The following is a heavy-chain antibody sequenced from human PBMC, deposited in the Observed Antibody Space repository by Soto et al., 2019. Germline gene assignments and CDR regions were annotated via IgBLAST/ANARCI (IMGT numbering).Heavy chain of an antibody. CDR2: ISASGDST. J-gene: IGHJ4*02. CDR1: GFTFSSYA. CDR3: AKGGLYNSSWYEGY. V-gene: IGHV3-23*01. Sequence: EVQLLESGGALVQPGGSLRLSCAASGFTFSSYAMSWVRQSPGKGLEWDSSISASGDSTHNADSVKGRFAISRDNSKNPLDLQLNSMTADDTAVDYCAKGGLYNSSWYEGYWGQGTLVTVSS. D-gene: IGHD6-13*01.